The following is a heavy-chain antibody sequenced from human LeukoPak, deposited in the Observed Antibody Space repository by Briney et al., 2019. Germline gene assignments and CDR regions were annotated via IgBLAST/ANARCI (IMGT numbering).Heavy chain of an antibody. Sequence: GGSLRLSCAAFGFTFSSYAMHWVRQAPGKGLEWVAVISYDGSNKYYADSVKGRFTISRDNSKNTLYLQMNSLRAEDTAVYYCARDSSLWFGEALPDYWGQGTLVTVSS. CDR3: ARDSSLWFGEALPDY. D-gene: IGHD3-10*01. J-gene: IGHJ4*02. V-gene: IGHV3-30-3*01. CDR2: ISYDGSNK. CDR1: GFTFSSYA.